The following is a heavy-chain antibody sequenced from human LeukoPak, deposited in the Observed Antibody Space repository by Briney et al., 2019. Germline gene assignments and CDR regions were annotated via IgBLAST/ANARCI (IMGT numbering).Heavy chain of an antibody. J-gene: IGHJ6*03. CDR2: IYNSGST. Sequence: SETLSLTCAVYGGSFSGYYWSWIRQPPGKGLEWIGNIYNSGSTNYNPSLKSRVTISVDTSKNQFSLKLRSVTAADTAVYYCARDLGVTYGDYGYYYYYMDVWGKGTTVTISS. D-gene: IGHD4-17*01. CDR3: ARDLGVTYGDYGYYYYYMDV. V-gene: IGHV4-59*01. CDR1: GGSFSGYY.